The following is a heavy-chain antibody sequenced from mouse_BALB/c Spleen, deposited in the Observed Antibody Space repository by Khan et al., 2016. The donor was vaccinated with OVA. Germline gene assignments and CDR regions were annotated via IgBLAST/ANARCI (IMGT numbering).Heavy chain of an antibody. CDR1: GFSLTTYG. CDR2: IWSGGST. V-gene: IGHV2-2*02. J-gene: IGHJ3*01. CDR3: ARNYDYDEGLAY. D-gene: IGHD2-4*01. Sequence: QVQLQQSGPGLVQPSQSLSITCTVSGFSLTTYGVHWVRQSPGKGLEWLGVIWSGGSTDYNAPFISRLSISKDSSKSQVFFKMNSLQVNDTAIYYCARNYDYDEGLAYWGQGNLVTVSA.